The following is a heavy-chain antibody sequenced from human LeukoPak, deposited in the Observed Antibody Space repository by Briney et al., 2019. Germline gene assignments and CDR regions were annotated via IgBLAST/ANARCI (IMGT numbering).Heavy chain of an antibody. D-gene: IGHD6-6*01. CDR1: GGSISSSSYY. CDR3: ARDGRYSRSSRTYNWFDP. CDR2: IYYSGST. Sequence: PSETLSLTCTVSGGSISSSSYYWGWIRQPRGKGLEWVESIYYSGSTYYNPSLKSRVTISVDTSKNQFSLKLSSVTAADTAVYYCARDGRYSRSSRTYNWFDPWGQGTLVTVSS. J-gene: IGHJ5*02. V-gene: IGHV4-39*07.